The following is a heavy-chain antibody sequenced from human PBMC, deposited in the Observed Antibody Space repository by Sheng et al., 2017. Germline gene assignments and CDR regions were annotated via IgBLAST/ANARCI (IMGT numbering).Heavy chain of an antibody. J-gene: IGHJ4*02. CDR3: AKDLYSVPGAFDF. Sequence: EVQLLESGGGLVQPGGSLRLSCAASGFTFSSYAMNWVRQAPGKGLEWVSGIEKSGGTTYYADSVKGRFTVSRYNSKNTVYLQMNSLTAEDAAVYYCAKDLYSVPGAFDFWGQGTLVTVSS. D-gene: IGHD3-16*01. V-gene: IGHV3-23*01. CDR1: GFTFSSYA. CDR2: IEKSGGTT.